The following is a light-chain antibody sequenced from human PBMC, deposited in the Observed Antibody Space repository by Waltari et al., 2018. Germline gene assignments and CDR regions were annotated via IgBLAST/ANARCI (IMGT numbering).Light chain of an antibody. Sequence: QSVLTQPPSASGTPGQRVTIPCSGSSSNIGSNYVYWYQQLPGTAPKLLIYRNSQRPSGVPDRFSGSKSGTSASLAISGLRSEDEADYYCAAWDDSLSARFVFGTGTKVTVL. CDR3: AAWDDSLSARFV. CDR1: SSNIGSNY. J-gene: IGLJ1*01. CDR2: RNS. V-gene: IGLV1-47*01.